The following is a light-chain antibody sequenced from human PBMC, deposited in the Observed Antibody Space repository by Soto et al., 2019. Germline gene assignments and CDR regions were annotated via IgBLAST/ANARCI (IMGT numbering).Light chain of an antibody. CDR3: QQYNNWPPIT. V-gene: IGKV3-15*01. CDR2: RAS. CDR1: QSVDSL. J-gene: IGKJ5*01. Sequence: EVVLTQSPATLSLSPGERATLSCRASQSVDSLLAWYQQKPGQAPRLLIYRASTRTTGIPARFSGSGSGTEFTLSISSLQSEDSAVYYCQQYNNWPPITFGQGTRLEIK.